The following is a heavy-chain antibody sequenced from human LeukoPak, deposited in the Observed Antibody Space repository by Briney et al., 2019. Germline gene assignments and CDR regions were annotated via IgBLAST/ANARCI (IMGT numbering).Heavy chain of an antibody. J-gene: IGHJ4*02. D-gene: IGHD6-13*01. Sequence: PGGSLRLSCAASRFTFTTYAVHWVRQAPGKGLEWVALISNDGSKKYYADSVKGRFTISRDNAKNSLYLQMNSLRAEDTAVYYCAREQQLVPSTFDYWGQGTLVTVSS. CDR2: ISNDGSKK. CDR3: AREQQLVPSTFDY. CDR1: RFTFTTYA. V-gene: IGHV3-30-3*01.